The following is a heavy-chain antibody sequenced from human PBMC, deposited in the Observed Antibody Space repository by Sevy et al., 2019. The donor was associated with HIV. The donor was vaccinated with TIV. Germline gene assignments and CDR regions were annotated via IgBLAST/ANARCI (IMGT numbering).Heavy chain of an antibody. V-gene: IGHV4-59*08. CDR1: GGSISSYY. D-gene: IGHD5-12*01. CDR2: IYYSGST. Sequence: SETLSLTCTVSGGSISSYYWSWIRQPPGKGLEWIGYIYYSGSTNYNPSLKSRVTIPVDTSKNQFSLKLSSVTAADTAVYYCARHTGGYSGYDPVDYWGQGTLVTVSS. CDR3: ARHTGGYSGYDPVDY. J-gene: IGHJ4*02.